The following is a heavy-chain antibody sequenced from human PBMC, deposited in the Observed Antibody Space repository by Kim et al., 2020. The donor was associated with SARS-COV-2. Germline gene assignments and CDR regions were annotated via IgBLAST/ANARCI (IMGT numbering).Heavy chain of an antibody. V-gene: IGHV1-69*04. CDR1: GGTFSSYA. J-gene: IGHJ6*02. CDR2: IIPILGVA. CDR3: ASYGSGSYYYYYGMDV. D-gene: IGHD3-10*01. Sequence: SVKVSCKASGGTFSSYAISWVRQAPGQGLEWMGRIIPILGVANYAQKFQGRVTITADKSTSTAYMELSSLRSEDTAVYYCASYGSGSYYYYYGMDVWGQGTTVTVSS.